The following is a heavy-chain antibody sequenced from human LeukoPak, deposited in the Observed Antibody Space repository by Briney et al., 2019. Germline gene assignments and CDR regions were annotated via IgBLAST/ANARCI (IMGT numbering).Heavy chain of an antibody. CDR1: GFTFTRNA. Sequence: PGGSLRLSCAASGFTFTRNAMAWVRQAPGKGLEWVSAIDGSGGTTFYADSVKGRVTISRVQSTNTVYLQMNSLRADDTAVYNCAKAHCSSTSCSRADNWGQGTLVTVSS. D-gene: IGHD2-2*01. CDR2: IDGSGGTT. V-gene: IGHV3-23*01. CDR3: AKAHCSSTSCSRADN. J-gene: IGHJ4*02.